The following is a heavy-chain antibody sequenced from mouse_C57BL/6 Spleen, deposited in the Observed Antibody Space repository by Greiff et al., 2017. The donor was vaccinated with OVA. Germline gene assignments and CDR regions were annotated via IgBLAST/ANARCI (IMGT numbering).Heavy chain of an antibody. V-gene: IGHV1-50*01. Sequence: KQSCTASGYTFTSYWMQWVKQRPGQGLEWIGEIDPSDSYTNYNQKFKGKATLTVDTSSSTAYMQLSSLTSEDSAVYYCARGMGYYFDYWGQGTTLTVSS. D-gene: IGHD2-10*02. J-gene: IGHJ2*01. CDR2: IDPSDSYT. CDR1: GYTFTSYW. CDR3: ARGMGYYFDY.